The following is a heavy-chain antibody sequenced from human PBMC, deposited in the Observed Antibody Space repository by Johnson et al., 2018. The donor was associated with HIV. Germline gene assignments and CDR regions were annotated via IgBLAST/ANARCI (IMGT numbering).Heavy chain of an antibody. J-gene: IGHJ3*02. CDR2: ISNSGGDT. V-gene: IGHV3-23*04. CDR3: AKVGGGGFDI. D-gene: IGHD2-15*01. Sequence: AQLVESGGGLVEPGGSLRLSCAASGFTFSSYAMSWVRQAPGKGLEWVSTISNSGGDTYYADSVKGRFTISRDNSKNTLYLQMNGLRADDTAVYYCAKVGGGGFDIWGQGTMVTVCS. CDR1: GFTFSSYA.